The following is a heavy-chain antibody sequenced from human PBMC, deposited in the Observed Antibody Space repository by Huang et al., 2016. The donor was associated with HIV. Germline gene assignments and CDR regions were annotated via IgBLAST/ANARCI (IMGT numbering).Heavy chain of an antibody. Sequence: GLSWVANIKQDGSEKYYVDSVKGRFTISRDNAKNSLYLQMNSLRAEDTAVYYCASDRWYHGYWGQGTLVTVS. J-gene: IGHJ4*02. CDR2: IKQDGSEK. D-gene: IGHD6-13*01. V-gene: IGHV3-7*01. CDR3: ASDRWYHGY.